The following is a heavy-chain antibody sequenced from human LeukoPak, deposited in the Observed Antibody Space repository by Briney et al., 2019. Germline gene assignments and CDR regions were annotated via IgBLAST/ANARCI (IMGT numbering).Heavy chain of an antibody. J-gene: IGHJ3*02. CDR2: IYYSGST. V-gene: IGHV4-39*07. CDR1: GGSISSSSYY. Sequence: PSETLSLTCTVSGGSISSSSYYWGWIRQPPGKGLEWIGSIYYSGSTYYNPSLKSRVTISVDTSKNQFSLKLSSVTAADTAVYYCARGGEYSSGWYGAADAFDIWGQGTMVTVSS. D-gene: IGHD6-19*01. CDR3: ARGGEYSSGWYGAADAFDI.